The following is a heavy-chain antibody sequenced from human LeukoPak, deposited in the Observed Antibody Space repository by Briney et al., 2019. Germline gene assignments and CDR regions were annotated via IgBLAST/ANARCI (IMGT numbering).Heavy chain of an antibody. D-gene: IGHD1-26*01. CDR2: IKQDGSEK. Sequence: PGGSLRLSCAASGFTFSSYAMSWVRQAPGKGLEWVANIKQDGSEKYYVDSVKGRFTISRDNAKNSLYLQMNSLRAEDTAVYYCARDRKGVGATGWGQGTLVTVSS. CDR3: ARDRKGVGATG. V-gene: IGHV3-7*01. J-gene: IGHJ4*02. CDR1: GFTFSSYA.